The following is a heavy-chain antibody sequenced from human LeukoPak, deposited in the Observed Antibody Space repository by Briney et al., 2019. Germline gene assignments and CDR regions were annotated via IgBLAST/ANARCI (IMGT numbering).Heavy chain of an antibody. Sequence: SVKVSCKASGYTVTGYYMHWVRQAPGQGLEWMGWINPNSGGTNYAQKFQGRVTMTRDTSISTAYMELSRLRSDDTAVYYCAREDIVVVPAATEYNWFDPWGQGTLVTVSS. D-gene: IGHD2-2*01. CDR3: AREDIVVVPAATEYNWFDP. J-gene: IGHJ5*02. CDR2: INPNSGGT. V-gene: IGHV1-2*02. CDR1: GYTVTGYY.